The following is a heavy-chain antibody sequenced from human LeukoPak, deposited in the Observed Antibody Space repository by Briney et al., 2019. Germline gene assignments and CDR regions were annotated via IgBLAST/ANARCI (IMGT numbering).Heavy chain of an antibody. V-gene: IGHV3-48*04. J-gene: IGHJ6*02. CDR1: GFTFSRYS. CDR2: IRSGSSTI. D-gene: IGHD3-10*01. CDR3: ARGALELLDSYYYGMDV. Sequence: GGSLRLSCAASGFTFSRYSMNWVRQAPGKGLEWVSYIRSGSSTIYYAGSVKGRFTISRDNAKNSLYLQMNSLRAEDTAVYYCARGALELLDSYYYGMDVWGQGTTVTVSS.